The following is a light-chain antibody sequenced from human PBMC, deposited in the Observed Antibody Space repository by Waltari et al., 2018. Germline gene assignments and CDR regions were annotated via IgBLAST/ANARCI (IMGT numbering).Light chain of an antibody. Sequence: QSALTQPASVSGSPGPSITISCAGTNSDIGYYNFVSWYQQHPGKPPKLMIFDVNRCPSGVSHRFSGCKAGNPASLTISGLQAEDEADYFCASYTSTNTVLFGGGTKVTVL. CDR2: DVN. CDR3: ASYTSTNTVL. J-gene: IGLJ2*01. V-gene: IGLV2-14*03. CDR1: NSDIGYYNF.